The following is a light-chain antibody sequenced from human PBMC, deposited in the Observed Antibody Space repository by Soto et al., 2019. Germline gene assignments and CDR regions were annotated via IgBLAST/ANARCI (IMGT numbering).Light chain of an antibody. CDR2: DAS. CDR3: QPRSNWPTT. Sequence: EIVLTQSPATLSLSPGERATLSCRTSQSVSSYFAWYQQKPGRAPRLLIHDASNRATGIPARFIGSGSGTDFTLTISSLEPEDCAVYYCQPRSNWPTTFGQGTRLEIK. J-gene: IGKJ5*01. V-gene: IGKV3-11*01. CDR1: QSVSSY.